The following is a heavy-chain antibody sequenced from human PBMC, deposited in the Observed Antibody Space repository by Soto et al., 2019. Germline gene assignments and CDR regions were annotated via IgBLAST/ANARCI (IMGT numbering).Heavy chain of an antibody. CDR2: IKQDGSEE. CDR3: ARIAASGRGCDV. D-gene: IGHD6-13*01. Sequence: EVQLVESGGGLVQPGGSLRLSCVDSGFTFSSYWMSWVRQARVKGLEWVGNIKQDGSEENYVDSVTGRFNISRDNAKNSMYLQMNSLIAEDTAVYYWARIAASGRGCDVCGQGTTVVVAS. J-gene: IGHJ6*02. CDR1: GFTFSSYW. V-gene: IGHV3-7*01.